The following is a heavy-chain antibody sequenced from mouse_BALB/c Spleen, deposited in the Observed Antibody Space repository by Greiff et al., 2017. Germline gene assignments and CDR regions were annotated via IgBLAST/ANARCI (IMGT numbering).Heavy chain of an antibody. V-gene: IGHV1-69*02. Sequence: QVQLQQPGAELVRPGASVKLSCKASGYTFTSYWINWVKQRPGQGLEWIGNIYPSDSYTNYNQKFKDKATLTVDKSSSTAYMQLSSPTSEDSAVYYCTRSGYGDWGQGTTLTVSS. CDR3: TRSGYGD. J-gene: IGHJ2*01. CDR1: GYTFTSYW. D-gene: IGHD1-2*01. CDR2: IYPSDSYT.